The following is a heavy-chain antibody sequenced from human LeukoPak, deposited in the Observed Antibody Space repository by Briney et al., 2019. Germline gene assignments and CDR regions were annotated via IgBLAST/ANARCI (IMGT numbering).Heavy chain of an antibody. D-gene: IGHD2-15*01. CDR2: INQDGSEK. CDR3: AIYCSGGSCFRN. CDR1: GFTFSSYW. J-gene: IGHJ4*02. V-gene: IGHV3-7*05. Sequence: GCSLRLSCAPSGFTFSSYWMSWVRQTPGKGLEWVANINQDGSEKYYVDSVKGRFTISRDNAKNSLYLQMNSLRAEDTAVYYCAIYCSGGSCFRNWGQGTLVTVSS.